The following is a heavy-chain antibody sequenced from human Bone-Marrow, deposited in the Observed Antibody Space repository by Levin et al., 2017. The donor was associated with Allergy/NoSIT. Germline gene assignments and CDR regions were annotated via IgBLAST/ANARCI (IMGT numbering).Heavy chain of an antibody. CDR2: ILHSGST. J-gene: IGHJ4*02. Sequence: SETLSLTCAVYGGSFNGYYWTWIRQPPGKGLEWIGDILHSGSTNYNPSLRGRLTISLDTSKDQLSLHLTSVTAADTAVYYCARAGGFSDHWGQGTLVTVSS. D-gene: IGHD2/OR15-2a*01. V-gene: IGHV4-34*12. CDR3: ARAGGFSDH. CDR1: GGSFNGYY.